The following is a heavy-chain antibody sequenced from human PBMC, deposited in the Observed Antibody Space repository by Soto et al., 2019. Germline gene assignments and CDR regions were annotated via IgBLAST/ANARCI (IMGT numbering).Heavy chain of an antibody. V-gene: IGHV4-39*01. J-gene: IGHJ4*02. CDR1: GDSISSSSYF. CDR2: FYYSGTTYS. Sequence: SETLSLTCTVSGDSISSSSYFWGWIRHPPGKGLEWIANFYYSGTTYSYYNPSLKSRVTLSVDTSKNQFSLKLSSVTAADTAVYFCARHRRDKTYFDYWGQGTLVTVSS. CDR3: ARHRRDKTYFDY. D-gene: IGHD2-15*01.